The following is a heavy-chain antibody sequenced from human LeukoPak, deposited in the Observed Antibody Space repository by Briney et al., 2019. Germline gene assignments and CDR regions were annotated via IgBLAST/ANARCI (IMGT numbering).Heavy chain of an antibody. V-gene: IGHV3-23*01. CDR3: AKTARDYSSGWWYYYYYGMDV. CDR1: GFTFSSYA. J-gene: IGHJ6*02. Sequence: GGSLRLSCAASGFTFSSYAMSWVRQAPGKGLEWVSAISGSGGSTYYADSVKGRFTISRGNSKNTLYLQMNSLRAEDTAVYYCAKTARDYSSGWWYYYYYGMDVWGQGTTVTVSS. CDR2: ISGSGGST. D-gene: IGHD6-19*01.